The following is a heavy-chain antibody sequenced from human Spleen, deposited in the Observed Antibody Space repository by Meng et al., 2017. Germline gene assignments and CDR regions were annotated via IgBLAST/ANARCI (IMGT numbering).Heavy chain of an antibody. V-gene: IGHV3-74*01. CDR2: INSDGSST. D-gene: IGHD6-19*01. CDR1: GFTFSSYW. CDR3: ARESAFSGWSSFDY. J-gene: IGHJ4*02. Sequence: GESLKISCAASGFTFSSYWMPWVRQAPGKGLVWVSRINSDGSSTSYADSVKGRFTISRDNAKNTLYLQMNSLRAEDTAVYYCARESAFSGWSSFDYWGQGTLVTVSS.